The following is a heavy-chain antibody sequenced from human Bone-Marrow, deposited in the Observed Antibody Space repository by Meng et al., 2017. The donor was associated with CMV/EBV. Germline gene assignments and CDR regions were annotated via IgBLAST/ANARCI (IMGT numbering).Heavy chain of an antibody. CDR1: GFSLSTYW. CDR3: VREAGSAPTLGAFDI. Sequence: GESLKISCAASGFSLSTYWMHWVRQAPGKGLVWVCNSDGRTIHYADFVKGRFTISRDNAKNTLYLEMHSLRADDTAVYYCVREAGSAPTLGAFDIWGQGTMVTVSS. CDR2: NSDGRTI. V-gene: IGHV3-74*01. D-gene: IGHD3-10*01. J-gene: IGHJ3*02.